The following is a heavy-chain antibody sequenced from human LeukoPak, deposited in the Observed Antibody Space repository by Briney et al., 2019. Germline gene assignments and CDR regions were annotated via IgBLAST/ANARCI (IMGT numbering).Heavy chain of an antibody. CDR3: ARDDHYNYYYMDV. CDR2: ISSSSSTI. J-gene: IGHJ6*03. Sequence: GGSLRLSCAASGFIFSTYSMNWVRQAPGKGLEWVSYISSSSSTIYYADSVKGRFTISRDNAENSLYLQMNSLGAEDTAVYYCARDDHYNYYYMDVWGKGTTVTVSS. V-gene: IGHV3-48*01. CDR1: GFIFSTYS.